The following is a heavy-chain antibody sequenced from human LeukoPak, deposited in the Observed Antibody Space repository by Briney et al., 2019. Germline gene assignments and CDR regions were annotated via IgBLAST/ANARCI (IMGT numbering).Heavy chain of an antibody. CDR2: IKPDGSNK. Sequence: GGSLRLSCAASGFTFSSYGMHWVRQAPGKGLEWVALIKPDGSNKYYADSVKGRFTISRDNSKNTLHLQMNSLRAEDTAVYYCARSRAFDYSGQGTLVTVSS. D-gene: IGHD2/OR15-2a*01. V-gene: IGHV3-30*02. CDR1: GFTFSSYG. J-gene: IGHJ4*02. CDR3: ARSRAFDY.